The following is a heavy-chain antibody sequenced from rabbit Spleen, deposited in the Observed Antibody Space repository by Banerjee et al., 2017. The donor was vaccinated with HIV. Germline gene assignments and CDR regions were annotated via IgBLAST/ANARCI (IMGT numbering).Heavy chain of an antibody. CDR2: INTYTGKA. V-gene: IGHV1S45*01. Sequence: QEQVLESGGGLVKPEGSLKLSCKASGFSFSDRDVMCWVRQAPGKGLQWIACINTYTGKAVYATWANGRFTISKTSSTTVTLQLNSLTAADTATYFCARDVGGSALQAMDLWGPGTLVTVS. CDR1: GFSFSDRDV. J-gene: IGHJ6*01. CDR3: ARDVGGSALQAMDL. D-gene: IGHD8-1*01.